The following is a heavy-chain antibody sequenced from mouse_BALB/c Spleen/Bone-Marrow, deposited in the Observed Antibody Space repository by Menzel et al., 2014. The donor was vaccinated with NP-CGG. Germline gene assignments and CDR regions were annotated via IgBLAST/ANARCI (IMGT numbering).Heavy chain of an antibody. CDR2: INPDSGTI. CDR1: GFDFSSYW. J-gene: IGHJ1*01. Sequence: GXSLKLSCAPSGFDFSSYWMSWVRQAPGKGLEWIGDINPDSGTINYTQSLKDKFIISRDNANNTLYLQMSKGRSDDTALYYCARLNDCCNLVVWGAGTTVTVSS. V-gene: IGHV4-1*02. D-gene: IGHD2-13*01. CDR3: ARLNDCCNLVV.